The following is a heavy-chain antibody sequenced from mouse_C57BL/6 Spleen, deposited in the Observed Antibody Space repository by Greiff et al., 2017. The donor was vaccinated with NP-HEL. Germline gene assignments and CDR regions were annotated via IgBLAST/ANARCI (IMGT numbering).Heavy chain of an antibody. CDR3: ARDPVVENYYAMDY. CDR1: GYSITSGYY. V-gene: IGHV3-6*01. Sequence: DVQLQESGPGLVKPSPSLSLTCSVTGYSITSGYYWYWIRQFPGNKLEWMGYISYDGSNNYNPSLKNRISITRDTSKNQFFLKLNTVTTEDTATYYCARDPVVENYYAMDYWGQGTSVTVSS. CDR2: ISYDGSN. D-gene: IGHD1-1*01. J-gene: IGHJ4*01.